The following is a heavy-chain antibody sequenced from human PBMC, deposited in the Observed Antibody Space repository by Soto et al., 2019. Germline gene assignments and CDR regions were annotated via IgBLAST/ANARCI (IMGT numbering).Heavy chain of an antibody. CDR3: AREYCSGGSCYTDYYGMDV. CDR1: GFTFSSYG. CDR2: IWYDGSNK. Sequence: GESLRLSCAASGFTFSSYGMHWVRQAPGKGLEWVAVIWYDGSNKYYADSVKGRFTISRDNSKNTLYLQMNSLRAEDTAVYYCAREYCSGGSCYTDYYGMDVWGQGTTVTVSS. V-gene: IGHV3-33*01. J-gene: IGHJ6*02. D-gene: IGHD2-15*01.